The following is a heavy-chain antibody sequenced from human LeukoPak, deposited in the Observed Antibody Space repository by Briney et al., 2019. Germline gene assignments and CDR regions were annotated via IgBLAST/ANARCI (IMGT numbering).Heavy chain of an antibody. Sequence: GGSLRLSCVGSGFTFSSYWMHWVRQAPGKGLVWVSRIESDGSNTFYADSVKGRFTISRDNAKNMVYLQMNSLRVEDTAVYYCGSDTVLGYWGQGTLVTVSS. D-gene: IGHD5-18*01. V-gene: IGHV3-74*01. CDR3: GSDTVLGY. CDR2: IESDGSNT. J-gene: IGHJ4*02. CDR1: GFTFSSYW.